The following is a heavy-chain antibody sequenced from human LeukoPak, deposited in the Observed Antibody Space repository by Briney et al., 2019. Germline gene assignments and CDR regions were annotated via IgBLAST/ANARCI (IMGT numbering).Heavy chain of an antibody. J-gene: IGHJ2*01. CDR3: ARDPEWELLDWYFDL. CDR1: GFTFSSYG. D-gene: IGHD1-26*01. Sequence: GGSLRLSCAASGFTFSSYGMHWVRQAPGKGLEWVAVIWYDGSNKYYADSVKGRFTISRDNSKNTLYLQMNSLRAEDTAVYYCARDPEWELLDWYFDLWGCGTLVTVSS. V-gene: IGHV3-33*01. CDR2: IWYDGSNK.